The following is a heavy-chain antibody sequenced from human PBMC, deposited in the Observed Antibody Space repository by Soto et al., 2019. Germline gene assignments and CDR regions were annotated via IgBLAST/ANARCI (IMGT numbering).Heavy chain of an antibody. CDR1: GFTFSSYS. Sequence: LILSCAASGFTFSSYSISWVRHAPVKLLEWVSGFSTSGDGGTTYYADSVKGRFTISRDNSRNMLFLQMNNLRAEDTAIYYCAKKVNSGSGSQYFDYWGQGTLVTVSS. J-gene: IGHJ4*02. D-gene: IGHD3-10*01. CDR3: AKKVNSGSGSQYFDY. CDR2: FSTSGDGGTT. V-gene: IGHV3-23*01.